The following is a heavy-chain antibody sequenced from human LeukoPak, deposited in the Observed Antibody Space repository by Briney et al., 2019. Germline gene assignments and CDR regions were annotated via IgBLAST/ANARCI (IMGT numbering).Heavy chain of an antibody. CDR2: IYSDGST. CDR3: ARDLLGYSSVFDY. CDR1: GFTVSSNY. V-gene: IGHV3-66*01. D-gene: IGHD5-18*01. J-gene: IGHJ4*02. Sequence: TGGSLRLSCAASGFTVSSNYMSWVRQAPGKGLEWVSVIYSDGSTYYADSVKGRFTISRDNSKNTLYLQMNSLRAEDTAVYYCARDLLGYSSVFDYWGQGALVTVSS.